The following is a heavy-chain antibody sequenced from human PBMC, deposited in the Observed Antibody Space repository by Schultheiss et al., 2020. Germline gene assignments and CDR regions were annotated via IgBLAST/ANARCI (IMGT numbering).Heavy chain of an antibody. CDR2: IYYSGST. CDR3: ARTVTDLNWFDP. J-gene: IGHJ5*02. CDR1: GGSISSYY. V-gene: IGHV4-59*01. Sequence: ESLKISCTVSGGSISSYYWSWIRQPPGKGLEWIGYIYYSGSTNYNPSLKSRVTITLDTSRNQFSLKLSSVTAADTAVYYCARTVTDLNWFDPWGQGILVTVSS. D-gene: IGHD2/OR15-2a*01.